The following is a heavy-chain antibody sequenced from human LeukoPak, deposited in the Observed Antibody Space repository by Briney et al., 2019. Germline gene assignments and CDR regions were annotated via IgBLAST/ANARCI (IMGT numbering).Heavy chain of an antibody. CDR1: GYTFTSYY. CDR2: INPSGGST. D-gene: IGHD2-8*01. J-gene: IGHJ5*02. V-gene: IGHV1-46*01. CDR3: TRVRLNEDVRLYVRFDP. Sequence: EASVKVSCKASGYTFTSYYMHWVRQAPGQGLEWMGIINPSGGSTSYAQKFQGRVTMTRDMSTSTVYMELSSLRSEDTAVYYCTRVRLNEDVRLYVRFDPWGQGTLVTVSS.